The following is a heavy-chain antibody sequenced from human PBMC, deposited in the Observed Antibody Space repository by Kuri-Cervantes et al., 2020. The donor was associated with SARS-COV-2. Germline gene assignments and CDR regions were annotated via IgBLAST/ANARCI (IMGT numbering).Heavy chain of an antibody. Sequence: GSLRLSCAASGFTFSSYWMSWVRQAPGKGLEWIGSIYYSGSTHYNPSLKSRVSISVDTSRNQFSLKVSSVTAADTAVYSCARQHLGYYMDVWGKGTTVTVSS. V-gene: IGHV4-39*01. CDR2: IYYSGST. CDR1: GFTFSSYW. J-gene: IGHJ6*03. CDR3: ARQHLGYYMDV.